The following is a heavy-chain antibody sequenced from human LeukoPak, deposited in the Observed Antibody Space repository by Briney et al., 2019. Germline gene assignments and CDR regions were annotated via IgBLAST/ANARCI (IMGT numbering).Heavy chain of an antibody. D-gene: IGHD2-21*01. V-gene: IGHV3-15*01. Sequence: PGGSLRLSCAASGFTFSNDWMSWVRQAPGKGLEWVGRIKSKTDGGTTDYAARVKGRFTISRDDSKNTLYLQMNSLKTEDTAVYYCTTGLILWWRSFFDYWGQGTLVTVSS. J-gene: IGHJ4*02. CDR3: TTGLILWWRSFFDY. CDR1: GFTFSNDW. CDR2: IKSKTDGGTT.